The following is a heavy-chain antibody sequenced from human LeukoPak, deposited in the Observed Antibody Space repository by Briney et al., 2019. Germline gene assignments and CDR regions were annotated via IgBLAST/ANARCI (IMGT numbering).Heavy chain of an antibody. CDR1: GYSFTTYW. V-gene: IGHV5-51*01. J-gene: IGHJ5*02. CDR2: IYPGDSDT. Sequence: GESLKISCRGSGYSFTTYWIGWVRQMPGKGLEWMGIIYPGDSDTRYSPSFQGQVTMSADKSINTAYLQWSSLKASDTAMYYCARRAPSQIWFDPWGQGTLVTVSS. CDR3: ARRAPSQIWFDP.